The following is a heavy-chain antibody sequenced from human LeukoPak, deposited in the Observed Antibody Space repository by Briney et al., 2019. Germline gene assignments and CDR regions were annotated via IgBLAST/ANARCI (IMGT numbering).Heavy chain of an antibody. J-gene: IGHJ4*02. V-gene: IGHV3-30*04. Sequence: GGSLRLSCAASGFTFSSYPLHWVRQAPGKGLEWVSVISYDGSNKYYADSVKGRFTISRDNSKNSLYLQMNSLRAEDTAVYYCARDGKGIGVAGIDYWGQGILVTVSS. CDR1: GFTFSSYP. CDR3: ARDGKGIGVAGIDY. CDR2: ISYDGSNK. D-gene: IGHD6-19*01.